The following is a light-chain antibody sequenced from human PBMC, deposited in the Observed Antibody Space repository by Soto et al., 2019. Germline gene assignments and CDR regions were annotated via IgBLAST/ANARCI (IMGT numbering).Light chain of an antibody. CDR2: TNSDGSH. CDR3: QTWGTGIQL. J-gene: IGLJ2*01. CDR1: SGHSSYA. Sequence: QLVLTQSPSASASLGASVKLTCTLSSGHSSYAIAWHQQQPGKGPRYLMKTNSDGSHNKGDGIPDRFSGSGSGADHYLTISSLQPEDEADYYCQTWGTGIQLFGGGTKLTVL. V-gene: IGLV4-69*01.